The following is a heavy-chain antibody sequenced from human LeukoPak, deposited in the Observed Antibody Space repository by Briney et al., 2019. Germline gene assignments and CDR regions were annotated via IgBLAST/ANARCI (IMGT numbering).Heavy chain of an antibody. D-gene: IGHD3-3*01. V-gene: IGHV1-69*05. J-gene: IGHJ3*02. CDR3: ASTYYDFWSGHDNDAFDI. CDR1: GGTFSSYA. Sequence: ASVKVSCKASGGTFSSYAISWVRQAPGQGLEWMGGIIPIFGTANYAQKFQGRVTITTDESTSTAYMELSSLRSEDTAVYYCASTYYDFWSGHDNDAFDIWGQGTMVTVSS. CDR2: IIPIFGTA.